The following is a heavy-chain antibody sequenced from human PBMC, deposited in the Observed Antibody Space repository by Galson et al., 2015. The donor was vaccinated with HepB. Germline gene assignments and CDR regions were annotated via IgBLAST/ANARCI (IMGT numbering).Heavy chain of an antibody. CDR1: GYTFTGYY. V-gene: IGHV1-2*02. CDR3: ARDPRRGATTDDYIGPWFDP. J-gene: IGHJ5*02. Sequence: VKVSCKASGYTFTGYYMHWVRQAPRQGLEGVGWINPNSGGTNYAQKFQGRVTMTRDTSISTAYMELSRLRFDDTAVYYCARDPRRGATTDDYIGPWFDPWGQGTLVTVSS. D-gene: IGHD5-12*01. CDR2: INPNSGGT.